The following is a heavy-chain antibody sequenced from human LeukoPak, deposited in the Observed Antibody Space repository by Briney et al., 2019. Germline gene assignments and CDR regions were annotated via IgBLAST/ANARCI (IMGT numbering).Heavy chain of an antibody. V-gene: IGHV3-23*01. J-gene: IGHJ4*02. Sequence: GGSLRLPCGASGFTFSTYWMTWVRQAPGKGLEWVSGISDSGHSTYYADSVKGRFTISRDNSKDTLYLQMNSLRAEDTAIYYCAKGAAASPSWFLSYRVNWGQGTLVTVSS. CDR1: GFTFSTYW. CDR3: AKGAAASPSWFLSYRVN. D-gene: IGHD6-6*01. CDR2: ISDSGHST.